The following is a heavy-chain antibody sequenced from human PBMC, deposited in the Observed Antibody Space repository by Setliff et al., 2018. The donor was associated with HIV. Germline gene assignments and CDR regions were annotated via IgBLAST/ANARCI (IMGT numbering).Heavy chain of an antibody. CDR1: GFTFSSYA. V-gene: IGHV3-23*01. CDR2: ISGSGGSS. J-gene: IGHJ5*02. D-gene: IGHD4-17*01. Sequence: PGGSLRLSCAASGFTFSSYAMSWVRQAPGKGLEWVSTISGSGGSSYYADSVKGRVTMTTDTSTSTVYMELRSLRSDDTAVYYCASSVDNYGDNRWFDPWGQGTLVTVSS. CDR3: ASSVDNYGDNRWFDP.